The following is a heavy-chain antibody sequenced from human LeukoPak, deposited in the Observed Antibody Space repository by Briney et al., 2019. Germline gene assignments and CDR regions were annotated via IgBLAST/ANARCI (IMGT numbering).Heavy chain of an antibody. J-gene: IGHJ5*02. D-gene: IGHD3-16*01. CDR3: AKDWTPHNRVYDCLDA. Sequence: RGSLRHSSADPRFAFAVHAMSWVRQAPGKGPERVATTGSGADLFYAESVKGRFTISRADPRTTVWLQMNSLRAEDTALYYCAKDWTPHNRVYDCLDAWGQGTQVTVSS. V-gene: IGHV3-23*01. CDR1: RFAFAVHA. CDR2: TGSGADL.